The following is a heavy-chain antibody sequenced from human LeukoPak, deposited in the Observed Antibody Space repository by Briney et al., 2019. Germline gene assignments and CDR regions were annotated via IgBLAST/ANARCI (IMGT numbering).Heavy chain of an antibody. CDR1: GGSISSSSYY. CDR2: IYYSGST. Sequence: SETLSLTCTVSGGSISSSSYYWGWIRQPPGKGLEWIGSIYYSGSTYYNPSLKSRVTISVDTSKNQFSLKLSSVTAADTAVYYCERHIGSGYSYGFFFMSNYFDYWGQGTLVTVSS. J-gene: IGHJ4*02. V-gene: IGHV4-39*01. D-gene: IGHD5-18*01. CDR3: ERHIGSGYSYGFFFMSNYFDY.